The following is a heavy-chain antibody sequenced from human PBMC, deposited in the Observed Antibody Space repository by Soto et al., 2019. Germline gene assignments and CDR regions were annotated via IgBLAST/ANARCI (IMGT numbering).Heavy chain of an antibody. V-gene: IGHV1-3*05. Sequence: QVQLVQSGAEEKKPGASVKVSCKASGYTFTSYDMHWVRQAPGQRLEWMGWINAGNGNTKYSQKFQGRVTITRDTSARTAYMELSSLRSEDTAVYYGARDKITGILDYWGQGTLVTVSS. CDR3: ARDKITGILDY. CDR2: INAGNGNT. CDR1: GYTFTSYD. J-gene: IGHJ4*02. D-gene: IGHD1-20*01.